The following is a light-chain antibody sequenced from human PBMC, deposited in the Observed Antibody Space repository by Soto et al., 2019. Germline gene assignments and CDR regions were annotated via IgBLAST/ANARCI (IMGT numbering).Light chain of an antibody. Sequence: DIQMTQYPSTLSASVGDRVIITCRASQSISSWLAWYQQKPGKAPKLLISKASNLESGVPSRFSGSGSGTEFTLTVSSLQPDDFANYYCQQYYSYRTFGQGTKVEIK. J-gene: IGKJ1*01. V-gene: IGKV1-5*03. CDR1: QSISSW. CDR2: KAS. CDR3: QQYYSYRT.